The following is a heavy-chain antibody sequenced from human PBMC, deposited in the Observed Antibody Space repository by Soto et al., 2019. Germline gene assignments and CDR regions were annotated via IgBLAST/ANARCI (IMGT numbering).Heavy chain of an antibody. CDR2: ISGSGGST. CDR1: GFTFSSYA. J-gene: IGHJ4*02. V-gene: IGHV3-23*01. Sequence: GGSLRLSCAASGFTFSSYAMSWVRQAPGKGLEWVSAISGSGGSTYYADSVKGRFTISRDNSKNTLYLQMNSLRAEDTAVYYCAKGALAGYDFWSGYFFEASSEYFDYWGQGTLVTVSS. D-gene: IGHD3-3*01. CDR3: AKGALAGYDFWSGYFFEASSEYFDY.